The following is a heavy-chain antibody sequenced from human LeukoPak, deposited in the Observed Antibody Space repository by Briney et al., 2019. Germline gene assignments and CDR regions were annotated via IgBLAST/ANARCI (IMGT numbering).Heavy chain of an antibody. CDR2: ISAYNGNT. CDR1: VYTLTGYV. J-gene: IGHJ4*02. Sequence: GSVKVSRKPSVYTLTGYVLSWVPQAPGQGVGGRGWISAYNGNTDYPQKLQGRVTMTPDTSTSTAYIELRSLRSDATAVYYCARGLASVYWGQGTLVTVSS. V-gene: IGHV1-18*01. D-gene: IGHD6-19*01. CDR3: ARGLASVY.